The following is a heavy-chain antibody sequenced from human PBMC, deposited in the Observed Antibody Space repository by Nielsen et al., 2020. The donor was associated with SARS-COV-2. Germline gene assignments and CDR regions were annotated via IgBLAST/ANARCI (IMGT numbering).Heavy chain of an antibody. CDR2: ISAYNGNT. D-gene: IGHD6-19*01. V-gene: IGHV1-18*01. Sequence: ASVKVSCKASGYTFTSYGISWVRQAPGQGLEWMGWISAYNGNTNYAQKLQGRVTMTTDTSTSTAYMELRSLRSDDTAVYYCARYGRGWHKEGYYYYGMDVWGQGTTVTVSS. CDR3: ARYGRGWHKEGYYYYGMDV. J-gene: IGHJ6*02. CDR1: GYTFTSYG.